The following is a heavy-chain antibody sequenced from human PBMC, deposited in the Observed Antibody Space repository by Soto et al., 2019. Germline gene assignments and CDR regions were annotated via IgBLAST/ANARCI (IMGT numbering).Heavy chain of an antibody. CDR3: VRDRLRGYDNSGFYS. D-gene: IGHD3-22*01. CDR1: GYSFSYYG. CDR2: SNPYNRHK. Sequence: GASVKVSCKAFGYSFSYYGINWVRQAPGQGLEWMGWSNPYNRHKKYAQKFADRLTMTKDTSTATVSMELRNLKSDDTAVYYCVRDRLRGYDNSGFYSWG. J-gene: IGHJ5*01. V-gene: IGHV1-18*01.